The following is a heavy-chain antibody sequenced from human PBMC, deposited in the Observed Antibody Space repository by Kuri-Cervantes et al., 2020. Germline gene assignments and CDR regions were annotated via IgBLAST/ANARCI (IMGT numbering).Heavy chain of an antibody. Sequence: SVKVSCKASGGTFSSYAISWVRQAPGQGLEWMGGIIPIFGTANYAQKFQGRVTITADESTSTAYMELSSLRSEDTAVYYCAKSSRQWLRAFDIWGQGTMVTVSS. CDR1: GGTFSSYA. CDR3: AKSSRQWLRAFDI. D-gene: IGHD6-19*01. V-gene: IGHV1-69*13. CDR2: IIPIFGTA. J-gene: IGHJ3*02.